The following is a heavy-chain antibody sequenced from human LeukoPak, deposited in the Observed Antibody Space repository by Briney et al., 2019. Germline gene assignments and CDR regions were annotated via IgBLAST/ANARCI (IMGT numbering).Heavy chain of an antibody. D-gene: IGHD1-26*01. J-gene: IGHJ5*02. Sequence: ASVKVSCKASGYTFTSYAMNWVRQAPGQGLEWMGWINTNTGNPTYAQGFTGRFVFSLDTSVSTAYLQTSSLKAEDTAVYYCARCSGSYYWWGSWFDPWGQGTLVTVSS. CDR1: GYTFTSYA. CDR3: ARCSGSYYWWGSWFDP. V-gene: IGHV7-4-1*02. CDR2: INTNTGNP.